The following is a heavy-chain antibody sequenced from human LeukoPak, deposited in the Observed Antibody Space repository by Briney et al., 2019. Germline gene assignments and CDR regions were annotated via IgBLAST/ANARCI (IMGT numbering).Heavy chain of an antibody. D-gene: IGHD1-1*01. CDR3: ARDHNYAFDN. CDR1: GLPFIEYS. J-gene: IGHJ4*02. CDR2: IGIDSGNT. V-gene: IGHV3-48*01. Sequence: GGSLRLSCTASGLPFIEYSMNWVRQAPGKGLEWISYIGIDSGNTKYADSVRGRFTIPADKAKNSLYLQMNSLRVEDTAVYYCARDHNYAFDNWGQGTLVSVAS.